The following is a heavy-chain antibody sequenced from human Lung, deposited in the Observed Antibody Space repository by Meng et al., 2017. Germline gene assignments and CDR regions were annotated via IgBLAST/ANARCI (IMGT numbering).Heavy chain of an antibody. Sequence: QGQLMQSGHEGKKAGASVKVYCKASGYTFAAYWIQWVRQAPGQGLEWMGRIDPKSDNTHYAQKFQGRVTMTRDTSISTAYMELSGLRSDDTAVYYCARDEDISAAGYLLGDFWGQGTLVTVSS. D-gene: IGHD6-13*01. CDR3: ARDEDISAAGYLLGDF. V-gene: IGHV1-2*06. J-gene: IGHJ4*02. CDR2: IDPKSDNT. CDR1: GYTFAAYW.